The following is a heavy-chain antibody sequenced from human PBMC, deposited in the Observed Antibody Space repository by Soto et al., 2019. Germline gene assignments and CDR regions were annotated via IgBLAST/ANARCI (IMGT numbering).Heavy chain of an antibody. J-gene: IGHJ6*02. Sequence: PSQTLSLTCVISGDSVSSNSAAWNWIRQSPSRGLEWLGRTYYRSKWYNDYAVSVKSRITINPDTSKNQFSLQLNSVTPEDTAVYYCARNSARVGAAAGGCCGMDVWGQGTTVTVSS. V-gene: IGHV6-1*01. CDR2: TYYRSKWYN. D-gene: IGHD6-13*01. CDR1: GDSVSSNSAA. CDR3: ARNSARVGAAAGGCCGMDV.